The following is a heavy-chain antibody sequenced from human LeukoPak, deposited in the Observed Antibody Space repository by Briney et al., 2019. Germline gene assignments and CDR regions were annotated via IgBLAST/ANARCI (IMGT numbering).Heavy chain of an antibody. V-gene: IGHV1-18*01. Sequence: ASVKVSCKASGYTFTSYGISWVRQAPGQGLEWMGWISAYNGNTNYAQKLQGRVTMTTHTSTSTAYMELSSLRSEDTAVYYCASRTTVTTSGYYYYYMDVWGKGTTVTVSS. CDR3: ASRTTVTTSGYYYYYMDV. J-gene: IGHJ6*03. CDR1: GYTFTSYG. D-gene: IGHD4-11*01. CDR2: ISAYNGNT.